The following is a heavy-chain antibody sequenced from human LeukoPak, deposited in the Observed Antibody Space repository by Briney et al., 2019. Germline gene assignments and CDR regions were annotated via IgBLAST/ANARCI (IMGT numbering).Heavy chain of an antibody. CDR1: GFTFDDYA. CDR2: ISGDGGST. D-gene: IGHD6-19*01. CDR3: AKDKELLQWLVRPYYFDY. V-gene: IGHV3-43*02. Sequence: GGSLRLSCAASGFTFDDYAMHWVRQAPGKGLEWVSLISGDGGSTYYADSVKGRFTISRDNSENSLHLQMNSLRTEDTALYYCAKDKELLQWLVRPYYFDYWGQGTLVTVSS. J-gene: IGHJ4*02.